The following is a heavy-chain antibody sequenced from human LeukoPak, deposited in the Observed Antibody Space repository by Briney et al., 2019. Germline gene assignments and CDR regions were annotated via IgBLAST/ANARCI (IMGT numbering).Heavy chain of an antibody. CDR3: AKAPSGYCSSTSCPTYYYYYMDV. J-gene: IGHJ6*03. CDR1: GFTFGSYA. D-gene: IGHD2-2*01. Sequence: PGGSLRLSCAASGFTFGSYAMSWVRQAPGKGLEWVSAISGSGGSTYYADSVKGRFTISRDNSKNTLYLQMNSLRAEDTAVYYCAKAPSGYCSSTSCPTYYYYYMDVWGKGTTVTVSS. CDR2: ISGSGGST. V-gene: IGHV3-23*01.